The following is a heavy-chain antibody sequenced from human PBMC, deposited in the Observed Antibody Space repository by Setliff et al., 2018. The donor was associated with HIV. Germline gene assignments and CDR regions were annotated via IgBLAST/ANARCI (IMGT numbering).Heavy chain of an antibody. J-gene: IGHJ5*02. CDR3: ARGGPARVALLYWFDP. D-gene: IGHD2-21*01. V-gene: IGHV1-18*01. CDR1: GYTFNSYG. CDR2: INTYNGNT. Sequence: GASVKVSCKASGYTFNSYGINWLRQAPGQGLEWMGWINTYNGNTKYGQKFQGSVTMTTDTSTSTVYMELRNLRSDDTAVYFCARGGPARVALLYWFDPWGQGTLVTVSS.